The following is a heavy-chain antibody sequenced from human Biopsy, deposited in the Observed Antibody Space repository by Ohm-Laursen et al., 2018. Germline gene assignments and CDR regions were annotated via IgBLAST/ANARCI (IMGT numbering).Heavy chain of an antibody. D-gene: IGHD6-6*01. CDR2: ISETSSHI. Sequence: SLRLSCAASGFSVSSYDMNWVRQAPGKGLEWISYISETSSHIYDADSVRGRFTVARDIAKNSLYLQLNSLRVEDTAVYYCARDSSRRAREGGMDVWGQVTTVTVSS. CDR1: GFSVSSYD. J-gene: IGHJ6*02. CDR3: ARDSSRRAREGGMDV. V-gene: IGHV3-21*01.